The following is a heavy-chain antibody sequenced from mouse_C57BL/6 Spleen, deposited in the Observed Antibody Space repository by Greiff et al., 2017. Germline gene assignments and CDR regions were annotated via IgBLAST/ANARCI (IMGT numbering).Heavy chain of an antibody. CDR1: GYTFTDYY. J-gene: IGHJ3*01. D-gene: IGHD1-1*01. V-gene: IGHV1-26*01. Sequence: EVQLQQSGPELVKPGASVKISCKASGYTFTDYYMNWVKQSHGKSLEWIGDINPNNGGTSYNQKFKGKATLTVDKSSSTAYMELRSLTSEDSAVYYCAGDYGSRGFAYWGQGTLVTVSA. CDR3: AGDYGSRGFAY. CDR2: INPNNGGT.